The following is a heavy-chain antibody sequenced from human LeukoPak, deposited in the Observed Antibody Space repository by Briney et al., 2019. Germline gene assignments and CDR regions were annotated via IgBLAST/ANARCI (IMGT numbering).Heavy chain of an antibody. D-gene: IGHD3-22*01. CDR3: ARATRYFYDSSGYYDY. V-gene: IGHV4-39*07. Sequence: PSETLSLTCTVSGGSISSSSYYWGCIRQPPGKGLEWIGSIYYSGSTYYNPSLKSRVTISVDTSKNQFSLKLSSVTAADTAVYYCARATRYFYDSSGYYDYWRQGTLVTVSS. J-gene: IGHJ4*02. CDR2: IYYSGST. CDR1: GGSISSSSYY.